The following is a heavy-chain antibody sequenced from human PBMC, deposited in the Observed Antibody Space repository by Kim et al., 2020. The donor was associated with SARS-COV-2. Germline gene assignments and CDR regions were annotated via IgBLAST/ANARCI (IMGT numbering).Heavy chain of an antibody. Sequence: SETLSLTCAVSGGSISSSNWWCWVRQPPGKGREWIGEIYHSVSTNYNPSLKSRVTISVDKSKNQFSLKLSSVTAADTAVYYCAREGGITGIFDPWGQGTLVTVSS. V-gene: IGHV4-4*02. CDR2: IYHSVST. J-gene: IGHJ5*02. D-gene: IGHD1-20*01. CDR3: AREGGITGIFDP. CDR1: GGSISSSNW.